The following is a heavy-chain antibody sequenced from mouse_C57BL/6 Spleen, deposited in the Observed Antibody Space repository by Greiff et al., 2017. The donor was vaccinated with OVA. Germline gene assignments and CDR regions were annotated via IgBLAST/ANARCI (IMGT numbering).Heavy chain of an antibody. Sequence: EVQLQQSGAELVKPGASVKLSCTASGFNIKDYYMHWVKQRTEQGLEWIGRIDPEDGATKSAPKFQGKATITADTSSNTAYLQLSSLTSEDAAVYYCARGYGGSSDWYFDVWGTGTTVTVSS. D-gene: IGHD1-1*01. CDR2: IDPEDGAT. J-gene: IGHJ1*03. V-gene: IGHV14-2*01. CDR3: ARGYGGSSDWYFDV. CDR1: GFNIKDYY.